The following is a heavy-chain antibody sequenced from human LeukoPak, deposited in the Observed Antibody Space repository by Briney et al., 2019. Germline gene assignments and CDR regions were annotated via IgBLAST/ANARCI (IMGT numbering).Heavy chain of an antibody. V-gene: IGHV1-3*01. CDR1: GYTFTTYA. Sequence: ASVKVSCKASGYTFTTYAIHWVRQAPGQGLEWMGWINVGNANTRYSQKFQGRVTITRDTSASTAYIEMSSLRSGGTAVYYCARAYCGGDCYNDYWGQGTLVTVSS. J-gene: IGHJ4*02. D-gene: IGHD2-21*02. CDR3: ARAYCGGDCYNDY. CDR2: INVGNANT.